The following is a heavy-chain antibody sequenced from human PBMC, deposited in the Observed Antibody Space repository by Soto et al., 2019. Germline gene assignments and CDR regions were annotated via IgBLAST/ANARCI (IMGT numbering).Heavy chain of an antibody. CDR3: ARGVAAAGGYYYYYYGMDV. Sequence: GGSVKVSCKASGYTFTGYYMHWVRQAPGQGLEWMGWINPKSGGTNYAQKFQGRVTMTRDTSISTAYMELSRLRSDDTAVYYCARGVAAAGGYYYYYYGMDVWGQGTTVTVSS. D-gene: IGHD6-13*01. CDR2: INPKSGGT. J-gene: IGHJ6*02. V-gene: IGHV1-2*02. CDR1: GYTFTGYY.